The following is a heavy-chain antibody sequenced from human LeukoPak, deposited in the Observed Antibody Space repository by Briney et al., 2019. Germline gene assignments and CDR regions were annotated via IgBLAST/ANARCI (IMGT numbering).Heavy chain of an antibody. CDR2: IWNDGSKK. CDR3: GRDSLGGDY. D-gene: IGHD3-16*01. CDR1: GFSFSTFG. V-gene: IGHV3-33*08. Sequence: PGWSLRLSCAASGFSFSTFGMHWARRAPGKGLEWVAVIWNDGSKKLYAESVKGRFTISRDNSQNTLYLQMNRLRAEDTAVYYCGRDSLGGDYWGQGTLVTVSS. J-gene: IGHJ4*02.